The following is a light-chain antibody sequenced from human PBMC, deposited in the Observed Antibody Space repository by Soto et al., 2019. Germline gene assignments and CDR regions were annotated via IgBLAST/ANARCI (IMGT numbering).Light chain of an antibody. CDR1: QSISSR. V-gene: IGKV1-5*01. J-gene: IGKJ4*01. CDR2: DAS. Sequence: DIQMTQSPSTLSAFLGDRVTITCRASQSISSRLAWYQQKPGKAPKFLIYDASSLESGVPSRLSGSGSGTQFTLTTSSLQPDDSATYYCQQFNSYTLTFGGGTKVDIX. CDR3: QQFNSYTLT.